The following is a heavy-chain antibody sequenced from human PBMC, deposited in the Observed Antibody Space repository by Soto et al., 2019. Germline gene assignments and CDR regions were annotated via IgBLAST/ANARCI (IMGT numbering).Heavy chain of an antibody. J-gene: IGHJ4*02. Sequence: QVQLVQSGDEVKKPGDSVKVSCKASDNSFSTFDLSWVRQAPGQGLEWMGSGSPYNGYTDYAQNLQGRVTRTTDRDTSTAYMGLRSLKPDETAGYYCARGEAGASAIDSWGQGTLVTVSS. CDR1: DNSFSTFD. V-gene: IGHV1-18*01. CDR3: ARGEAGASAIDS. D-gene: IGHD6-25*01. CDR2: GSPYNGYT.